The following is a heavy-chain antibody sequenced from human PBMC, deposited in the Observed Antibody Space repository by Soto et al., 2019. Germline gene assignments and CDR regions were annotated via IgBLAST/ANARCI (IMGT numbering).Heavy chain of an antibody. CDR3: SRRRGPGLFYGTDV. J-gene: IGHJ6*02. V-gene: IGHV4-61*01. CDR1: GASVDRDTSY. Sequence: QVQLRESGPGVVKPSETLSLTCSVSGASVDRDTSYWIWGRQTPGKGLEWIGYIYFSGFTDYNPSLKSRATISVDASRNQFSLTLDPVTAADTAVYYCSRRRGPGLFYGTDVWGQGTTVTVSS. CDR2: IYFSGFT.